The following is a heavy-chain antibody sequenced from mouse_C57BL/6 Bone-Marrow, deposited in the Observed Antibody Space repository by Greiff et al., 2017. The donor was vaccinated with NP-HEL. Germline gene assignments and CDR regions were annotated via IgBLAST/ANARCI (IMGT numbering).Heavy chain of an antibody. CDR2: SRNKANDYTT. J-gene: IGHJ4*01. V-gene: IGHV7-1*01. CDR3: ARDGPYSYAMDY. CDR1: GFTFSDFY. Sequence: EVKVVESGGGLVQSGRSLRLSCATSGFTFSDFYMEWVRQAPGKGLEWIAASRNKANDYTTEYSASVTGRFIVSRDTSQSILYLQMNALRAEDTAIYYCARDGPYSYAMDYWGQGTSVTVSS.